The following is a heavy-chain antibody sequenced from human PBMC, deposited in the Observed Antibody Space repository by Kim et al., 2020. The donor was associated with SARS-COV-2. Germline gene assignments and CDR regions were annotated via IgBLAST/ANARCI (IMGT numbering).Heavy chain of an antibody. CDR3: AKVDTAMASR. V-gene: IGHV4-39*07. Sequence: SETLSLTCTVYGGSISSSSYYWGWIRQPPGKGLEWIGSIYYSGSTYYNPSLKSRVTISVDTSKNQFSLKLSSVTAADTAVYYCAKVDTAMASRWGQGTMVTVSS. J-gene: IGHJ3*01. CDR1: GGSISSSSYY. CDR2: IYYSGST. D-gene: IGHD5-18*01.